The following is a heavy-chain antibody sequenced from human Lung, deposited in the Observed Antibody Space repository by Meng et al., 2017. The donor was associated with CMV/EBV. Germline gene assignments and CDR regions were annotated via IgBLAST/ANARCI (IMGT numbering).Heavy chain of an antibody. D-gene: IGHD1-20*01. J-gene: IGHJ6*02. V-gene: IGHV3-9*01. CDR2: ISWNSGSI. Sequence: PCPSSGFTFDDYAMHWVRQAPGKGLEWVSGISWNSGSIGYADSVKGRFTISRDNAKNSLYLQMNSLRAEDTALYYCAKDLRPRYNWNYDYYYGMDVWGQGTTVTVSS. CDR3: AKDLRPRYNWNYDYYYGMDV. CDR1: GFTFDDYA.